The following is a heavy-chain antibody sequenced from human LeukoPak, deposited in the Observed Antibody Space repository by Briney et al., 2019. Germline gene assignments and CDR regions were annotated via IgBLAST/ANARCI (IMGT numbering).Heavy chain of an antibody. D-gene: IGHD5-12*01. Sequence: GGSLRLSCAAYGFSLSGYWMSWVRQAPGKGLEWVAGLHADGSEMYYVDSVKGRFTISRDNTKNSLYVQVNSLRVEDTAVYYCARGGYSFDYLGQGTLVTVSS. CDR1: GFSLSGYW. V-gene: IGHV3-7*01. CDR2: LHADGSEM. CDR3: ARGGYSFDY. J-gene: IGHJ4*02.